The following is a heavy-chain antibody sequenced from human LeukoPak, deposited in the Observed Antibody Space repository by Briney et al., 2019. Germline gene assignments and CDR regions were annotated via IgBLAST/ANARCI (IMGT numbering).Heavy chain of an antibody. V-gene: IGHV1-18*01. CDR2: ISPSNENT. Sequence: ASVKVSCEASGYTFRSHGITWVRQAPGQGLEWMGWISPSNENTFYAQKFQGRVTLTTDTSTAYMELRSLTSDDTAVYYCARQLYFWSGQNYYYYIDVWGQGTTVTVSS. CDR3: ARQLYFWSGQNYYYYIDV. CDR1: GYTFRSHG. D-gene: IGHD3-3*01. J-gene: IGHJ6*02.